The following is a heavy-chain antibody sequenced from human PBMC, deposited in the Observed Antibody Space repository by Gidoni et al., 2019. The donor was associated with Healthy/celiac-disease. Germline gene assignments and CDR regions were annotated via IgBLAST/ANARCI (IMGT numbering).Heavy chain of an antibody. CDR1: GFTFGRYG. D-gene: IGHD2-15*01. Sequence: QVQLVESGGGVVQPGRSLRLCGAASGFTFGRYGMHWVRQDPGKGLEWVAVISYDGSNKYYADSVKGRFTISRDNSKNTLYLQMNSLRAEDTAVYYCAKSGIVVVVAATVDYWGQGTLVTVSS. V-gene: IGHV3-30*18. CDR3: AKSGIVVVVAATVDY. CDR2: ISYDGSNK. J-gene: IGHJ4*02.